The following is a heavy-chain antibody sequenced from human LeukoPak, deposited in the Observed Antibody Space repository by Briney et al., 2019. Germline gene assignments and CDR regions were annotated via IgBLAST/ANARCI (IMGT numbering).Heavy chain of an antibody. D-gene: IGHD3-22*01. CDR2: ISHRGST. J-gene: IGHJ5*02. Sequence: PSETLSLTCTVSGYSISNGYYWGWIRQPPGKGLEWVGSISHRGSTNYNPSLKSRVTISVDTSKNQFSLKLSSVTAADTAVYYCARRRITMIEPWGNWFDPWGQGTLVTVSS. V-gene: IGHV4-38-2*02. CDR1: GYSISNGYY. CDR3: ARRRITMIEPWGNWFDP.